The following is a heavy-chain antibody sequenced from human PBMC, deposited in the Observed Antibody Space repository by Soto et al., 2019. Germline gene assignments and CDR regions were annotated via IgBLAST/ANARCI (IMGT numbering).Heavy chain of an antibody. J-gene: IGHJ6*02. Sequence: QVQLVQSGAEVKKPGSSVKVSCKASGGTFSGYAITWVRQAPGQGLEWMGGIIPIFETTNYAQNFQGRVTITADKPTSTAYMKLSSLRSEDTAVYYCSREGSGYFGSGMDVWGQGTTVTASS. CDR2: IIPIFETT. V-gene: IGHV1-69*06. D-gene: IGHD5-12*01. CDR1: GGTFSGYA. CDR3: SREGSGYFGSGMDV.